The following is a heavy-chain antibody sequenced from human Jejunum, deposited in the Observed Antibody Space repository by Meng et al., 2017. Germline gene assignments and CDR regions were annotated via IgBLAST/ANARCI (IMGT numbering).Heavy chain of an antibody. CDR3: ARPPPKEFDTSGYYEDY. D-gene: IGHD3-22*01. V-gene: IGHV3-30*03. Sequence: VELQGSGPGRVEPWGNLSLNCAVSGDSMSSSYWWSWARQSPGKGLQWVAGISSDGIKKFYGDSVKGRFSISRDDSKNTVYLQMNSLRTEDTAVYYCARPPPKEFDTSGYYEDYWGQGTLVTVSS. CDR2: ISSDGIKK. J-gene: IGHJ4*02. CDR1: GDSMSSSYW.